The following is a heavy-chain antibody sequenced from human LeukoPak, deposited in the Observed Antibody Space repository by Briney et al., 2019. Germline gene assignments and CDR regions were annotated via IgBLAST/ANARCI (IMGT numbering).Heavy chain of an antibody. V-gene: IGHV4-34*01. CDR1: GGSFSGYY. D-gene: IGHD1-20*01. Sequence: SETLSLTCAVYGGSFSGYYWSWIRQPPGKGLEWIGEINHSGSTNYNPSLKSRVTISVDTSKNQFSLKLSSVTAADTAVYYCARDHSVSITGLDYWGQGTLVTVSS. CDR3: ARDHSVSITGLDY. CDR2: INHSGST. J-gene: IGHJ4*02.